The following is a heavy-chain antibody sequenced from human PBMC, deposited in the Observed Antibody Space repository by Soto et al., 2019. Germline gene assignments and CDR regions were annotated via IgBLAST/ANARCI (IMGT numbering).Heavy chain of an antibody. J-gene: IGHJ3*01. V-gene: IGHV3-21*06. D-gene: IGHD4-17*01. Sequence: GGSLRLSCAASGFTFSSYEMIWVRQAPGKGLEWVSSVSGSSSYIYYADSVKGRFTVSRDNANNLVFLQMNGLRPEDTAMYYCARDLRGHYGPWGQGTMVTVSS. CDR2: VSGSSSYI. CDR3: ARDLRGHYGP. CDR1: GFTFSSYE.